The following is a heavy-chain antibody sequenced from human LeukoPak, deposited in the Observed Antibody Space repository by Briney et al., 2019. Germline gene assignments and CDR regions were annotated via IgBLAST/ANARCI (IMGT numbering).Heavy chain of an antibody. CDR1: GFTFSSSW. Sequence: PGGSLRLSCAASGFTFSSSWMHWVRQAPGKGLVWVSRISNVGSSTNYADSVKGRFTISRDNAKNTLYLQMGSLRAEDMAVYYCARGEIVGATTSGWYFDLWGRGTLVTVSS. V-gene: IGHV3-74*01. J-gene: IGHJ2*01. D-gene: IGHD1-26*01. CDR2: ISNVGSST. CDR3: ARGEIVGATTSGWYFDL.